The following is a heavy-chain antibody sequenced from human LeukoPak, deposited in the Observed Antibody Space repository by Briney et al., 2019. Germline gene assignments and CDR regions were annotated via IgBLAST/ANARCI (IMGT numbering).Heavy chain of an antibody. CDR2: IHTSGST. J-gene: IGHJ4*02. D-gene: IGHD3-16*01. V-gene: IGHV4-4*09. Sequence: SETLSLTCTVSGGSISGVYWNWIRQPPRKGLEWVGYIHTSGSTSFNACLRSRLTFSIDTSKNQVSLRLSSVTATGTAVYYCARRRGGWGEGEFDYWGQGTPVTVST. CDR1: GGSISGVY. CDR3: ARRRGGWGEGEFDY.